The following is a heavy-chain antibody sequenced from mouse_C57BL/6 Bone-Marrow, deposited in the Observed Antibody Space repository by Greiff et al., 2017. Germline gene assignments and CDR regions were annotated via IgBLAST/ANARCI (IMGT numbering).Heavy chain of an antibody. V-gene: IGHV1-81*01. Sequence: VKLVESGAELARPGASVKLSCKASGYTFTSYGISWVKQRTGQGLEWIGEIYPRSGNTYYNEKFKGKATLTADKSSSTAYMELRSLTSEDSAVYFCARFGDSSGYWGQGTTLTVSS. CDR2: IYPRSGNT. J-gene: IGHJ2*01. CDR3: ARFGDSSGY. CDR1: GYTFTSYG. D-gene: IGHD3-2*02.